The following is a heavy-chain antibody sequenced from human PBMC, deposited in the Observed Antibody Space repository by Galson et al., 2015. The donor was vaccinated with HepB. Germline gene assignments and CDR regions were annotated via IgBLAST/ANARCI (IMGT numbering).Heavy chain of an antibody. D-gene: IGHD4-17*01. Sequence: SLRLSCAASGFTFRNYSVHWVRQAPGKGLEWVAVISYDESNKYYSDSVKGRFTVSRDNPKNTVYLQMNSLRAEDTAVYYCAKDRGPYGDYYYYYIDAWGRGTTVTVSS. CDR1: GFTFRNYS. J-gene: IGHJ6*03. CDR2: ISYDESNK. CDR3: AKDRGPYGDYYYYYIDA. V-gene: IGHV3-30*18.